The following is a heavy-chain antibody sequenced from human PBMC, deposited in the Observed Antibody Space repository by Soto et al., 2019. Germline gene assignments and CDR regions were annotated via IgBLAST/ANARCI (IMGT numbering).Heavy chain of an antibody. CDR3: AKGGLGDYYYYAMDV. Sequence: VQLLESGGRSVKPGGSLRLSCAAAGLTFRTFAMNWVRQAPGKGLEWVSGISGSGGRTYYSDSVKGRFTLSRDNSKNTLYLQMNSLRPKDTAVYYCAKGGLGDYYYYAMDVWGQGTTVTVSS. D-gene: IGHD3-16*01. CDR1: GLTFRTFA. CDR2: ISGSGGRT. V-gene: IGHV3-23*01. J-gene: IGHJ6*02.